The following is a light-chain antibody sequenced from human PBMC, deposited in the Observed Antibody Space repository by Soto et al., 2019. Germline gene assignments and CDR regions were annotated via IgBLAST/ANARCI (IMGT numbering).Light chain of an antibody. Sequence: QSVLTQPPSVSGAPGQRVTISCTGSSSNIGAGYDLHWYQQLPGTAPKLLIYDDNNRPSGVPDRFSGSRAGTSASLAITGLQAEDEADYYCQPYDNSLSGYVFGTGTKLTVL. CDR1: SSNIGAGYD. CDR3: QPYDNSLSGYV. V-gene: IGLV1-40*01. J-gene: IGLJ1*01. CDR2: DDN.